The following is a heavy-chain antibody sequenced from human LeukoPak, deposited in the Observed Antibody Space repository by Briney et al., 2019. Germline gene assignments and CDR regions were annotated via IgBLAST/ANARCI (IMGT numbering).Heavy chain of an antibody. CDR3: ARGLGPDGRSWLVRFGY. V-gene: IGHV4-39*07. CDR1: GGSISSSSYY. D-gene: IGHD6-19*01. Sequence: PSETLSLTCTVSGGSISSSSYYWGWIRQPPGKGLEWIGSIYYSGSTYYNPSLKSRVTISVDTSKNQFSLKLSPVTAADTAVYYCARGLGPDGRSWLVRFGYWGQGTLVTVSS. CDR2: IYYSGST. J-gene: IGHJ4*02.